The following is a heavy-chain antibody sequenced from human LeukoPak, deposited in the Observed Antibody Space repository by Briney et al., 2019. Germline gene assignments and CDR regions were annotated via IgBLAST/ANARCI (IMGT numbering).Heavy chain of an antibody. J-gene: IGHJ6*03. CDR3: ARLRAGYYYYYYMDV. CDR1: GGSISSSNW. D-gene: IGHD6-19*01. Sequence: PPETLSLTCAVSGGSISSSNWWSWVRQPPGKGLEWIGEIYHSGSTNYNPSLKSRVTISVDKSKNQFSLKLSSVTAADTAVYYCARLRAGYYYYYYMDVWGKGTTVTVSS. CDR2: IYHSGST. V-gene: IGHV4-4*03.